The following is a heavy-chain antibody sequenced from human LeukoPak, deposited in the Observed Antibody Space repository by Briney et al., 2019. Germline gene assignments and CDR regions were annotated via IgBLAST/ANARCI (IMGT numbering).Heavy chain of an antibody. CDR3: ARRHHNWDY. V-gene: IGHV4-59*08. Sequence: SETLSLTCTVSGGSISSYYWSWIRQPPGKGLEWIGYMSYSGTTNYNPALKSRVTISIDTSKNQFSLNLTSVTAADTAVYYCARRHHNWDYWGQGALVTVSS. J-gene: IGHJ4*02. CDR1: GGSISSYY. CDR2: MSYSGTT. D-gene: IGHD5-24*01.